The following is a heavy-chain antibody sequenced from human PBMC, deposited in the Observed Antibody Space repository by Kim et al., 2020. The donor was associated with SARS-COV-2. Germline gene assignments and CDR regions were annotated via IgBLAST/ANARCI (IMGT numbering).Heavy chain of an antibody. V-gene: IGHV1-69*13. J-gene: IGHJ6*02. D-gene: IGHD3-10*01. CDR1: GGTFSSYA. Sequence: SVKVSCKASGGTFSSYAISWVRQAPGQGLEWMGGIIPIFGTANYAQKFQGRVTITADESTSTAYMELSSLRSEDTAVYYCASRIKNGSGSWVHYYYGMDIWGQGTTVTVSS. CDR3: ASRIKNGSGSWVHYYYGMDI. CDR2: IIPIFGTA.